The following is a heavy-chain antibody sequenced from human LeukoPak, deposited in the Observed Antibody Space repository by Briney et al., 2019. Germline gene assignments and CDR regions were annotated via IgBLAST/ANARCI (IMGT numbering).Heavy chain of an antibody. V-gene: IGHV3-66*01. Sequence: GGSLRLSCAASGFTVSSNSMSWVRQAPGKGLEWVSVIYSGGSTYYADSVKGRFTISRDNSKNTLYLQMNSLRAEDTAVYYCASNAGYCSGGSCYSLDYWGQGTLVTVSS. J-gene: IGHJ4*02. CDR3: ASNAGYCSGGSCYSLDY. CDR1: GFTVSSNS. CDR2: IYSGGST. D-gene: IGHD2-15*01.